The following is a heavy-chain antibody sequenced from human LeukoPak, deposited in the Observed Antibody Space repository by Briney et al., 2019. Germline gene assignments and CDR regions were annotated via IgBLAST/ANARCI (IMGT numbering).Heavy chain of an antibody. CDR1: GFTFDDYA. Sequence: GRSLRLSCAASGFTFDDYAMHWVRQAPGKGLEWVSGISWNSGSIGYADSVKGRFTISRDNAKNSLYLQMNSLRAEDTALYYCAKSFYGHVFDYWGQGTLVTVSS. D-gene: IGHD2/OR15-2a*01. J-gene: IGHJ4*02. CDR3: AKSFYGHVFDY. V-gene: IGHV3-9*01. CDR2: ISWNSGSI.